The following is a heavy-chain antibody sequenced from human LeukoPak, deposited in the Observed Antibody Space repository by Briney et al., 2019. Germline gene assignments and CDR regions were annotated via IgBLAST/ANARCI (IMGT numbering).Heavy chain of an antibody. D-gene: IGHD3-22*01. CDR2: MNPNSGNT. Sequence: ASVKVSFKASGYIFSSYDINWVRQATGQGLEWMGWMNPNSGNTGYAQKFQGRVTMTRNTSTSTAYMELSSLRSEDTAVYYCARRTTDSSGYYYDTKYFHYWGQGTLVTVSS. J-gene: IGHJ1*01. CDR1: GYIFSSYD. V-gene: IGHV1-8*01. CDR3: ARRTTDSSGYYYDTKYFHY.